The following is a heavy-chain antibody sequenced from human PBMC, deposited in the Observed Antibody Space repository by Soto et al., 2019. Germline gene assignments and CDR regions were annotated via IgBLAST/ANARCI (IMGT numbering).Heavy chain of an antibody. CDR3: AREELIYVLLWFGEVGAFDI. CDR1: GFTFSSYA. Sequence: PGGSLRLSCAASGFTFSSYAMHWVRQAPGKGLEWVAVISYDGSNKYYADSVKGRFTISRDNSKNTLYLQMNSLRAEDTAVYYCAREELIYVLLWFGEVGAFDIWGQGTMVTVSS. J-gene: IGHJ3*02. CDR2: ISYDGSNK. V-gene: IGHV3-30-3*01. D-gene: IGHD3-10*01.